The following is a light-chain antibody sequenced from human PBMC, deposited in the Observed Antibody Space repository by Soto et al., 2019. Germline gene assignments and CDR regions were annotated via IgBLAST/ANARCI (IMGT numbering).Light chain of an antibody. J-gene: IGLJ2*01. CDR3: QVWDSSTMV. CDR1: NIGSKN. V-gene: IGLV3-9*01. CDR2: RDT. Sequence: SYELTQPLSVSVALGQTAMITCGGNNIGSKNVHWYQQKPGQAPVLVIYRDTNPPSGIPERFSGSNSGNTATLTISRAQAGDEADYYCQVWDSSTMVFGGGTKLTVL.